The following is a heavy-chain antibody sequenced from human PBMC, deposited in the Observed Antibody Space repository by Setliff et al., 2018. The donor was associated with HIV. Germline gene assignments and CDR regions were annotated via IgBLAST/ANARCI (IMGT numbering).Heavy chain of an antibody. J-gene: IGHJ5*02. CDR1: GFTFNNYW. V-gene: IGHV3-74*03. D-gene: IGHD6-13*01. Sequence: GGSLRLSCATSGFTFNNYWMHWVRQSPRMGLVWVSRVSNNGRTAVYADSVKGRFTMSRDNGRKTVDLQMNNLTVEDTGLYYCARGRAAGQGFDPWGRGTLVTVSS. CDR2: VSNNGRTA. CDR3: ARGRAAGQGFDP.